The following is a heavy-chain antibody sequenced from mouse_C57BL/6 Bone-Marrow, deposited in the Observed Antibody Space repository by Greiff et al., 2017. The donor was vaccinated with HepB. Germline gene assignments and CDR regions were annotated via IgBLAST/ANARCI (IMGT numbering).Heavy chain of an antibody. CDR2: IDPENGDT. V-gene: IGHV14-4*01. D-gene: IGHD2-5*01. CDR1: GFNIKDDY. CDR3: TTKTIVTFDY. Sequence: VHVKQSGAELVRPGASVKLSCTASGFNIKDDYMHWVKQRPEQGLEWIGWIDPENGDTEYASKFQGKATITADTSSNTAYLQLSSLTSEDTAVYYCTTKTIVTFDYWGQGTTLTVSS. J-gene: IGHJ2*01.